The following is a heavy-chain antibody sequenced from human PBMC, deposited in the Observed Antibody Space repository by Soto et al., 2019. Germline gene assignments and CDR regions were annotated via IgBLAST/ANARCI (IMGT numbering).Heavy chain of an antibody. V-gene: IGHV3-33*01. CDR2: IWYDGSNK. D-gene: IGHD5-18*01. Sequence: PGGSLRLSCAASGFTFSSYGIHWVRQAPGKGLEWVAVIWYDGSNKYYADSVKGRFTISRDNSKNTLYLQMNSLRAEDTAVYYCARVDTAMNRYYFDYWGQGTLVTVSS. J-gene: IGHJ4*02. CDR3: ARVDTAMNRYYFDY. CDR1: GFTFSSYG.